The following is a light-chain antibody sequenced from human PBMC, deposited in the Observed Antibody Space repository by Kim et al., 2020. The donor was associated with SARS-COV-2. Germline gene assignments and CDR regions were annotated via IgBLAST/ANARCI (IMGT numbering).Light chain of an antibody. J-gene: IGKJ2*02. V-gene: IGKV3-15*01. CDR3: QQYNDWPHCT. Sequence: QGERVTPSGRAGGGVSGSLAWYQQNPGQVPRPLIYGASSRATDTPARLSGSGSGTEFALTISTLQSEDFATYYGQQYNDWPHCTFGQGTKLEI. CDR2: GAS. CDR1: GGVSGS.